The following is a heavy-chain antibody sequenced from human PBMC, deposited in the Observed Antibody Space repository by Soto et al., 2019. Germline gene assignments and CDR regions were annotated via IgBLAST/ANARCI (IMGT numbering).Heavy chain of an antibody. D-gene: IGHD3-3*01. CDR1: AYTFTSYG. J-gene: IGHJ6*04. CDR2: ISAYNVNT. V-gene: IGHV1-18*01. Sequence: AASVKVSCKASAYTFTSYGISSVRQAPVQGLEWMGWISAYNVNTNYAQKLQGGLAMTTDTSTTTAYMKVRRLRSDDTGVYSCARLHDEITIFGVVITNYYYYGMDVWGKGTRVT. CDR3: ARLHDEITIFGVVITNYYYYGMDV.